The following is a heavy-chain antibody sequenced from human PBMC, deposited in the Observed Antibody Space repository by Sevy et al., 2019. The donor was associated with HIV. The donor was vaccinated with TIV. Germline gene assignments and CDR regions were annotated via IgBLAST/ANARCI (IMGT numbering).Heavy chain of an antibody. CDR2: INPNRGGT. CDR3: ARGMSACVLANGMDV. V-gene: IGHV1-2*07. CDR1: GYTFSDYY. D-gene: IGHD3-3*01. Sequence: ASVKVSCKAYGYTFSDYYMHWVRQAPGQGLEWMGWINPNRGGTNYAHKFQGRVTMTSDTSFSTAYMELSSLISDDAAVDYCARGMSACVLANGMDVWGQGTTVTVSS. J-gene: IGHJ6*02.